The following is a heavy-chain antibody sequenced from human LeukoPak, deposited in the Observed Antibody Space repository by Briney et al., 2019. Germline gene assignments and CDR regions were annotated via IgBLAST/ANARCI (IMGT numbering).Heavy chain of an antibody. CDR2: ISSSSTFT. D-gene: IGHD3-10*01. Sequence: PGGSLRLSCAASGFTFSDYFLSWIRQAPGKGLEWVSYISSSSTFTNYADSVKGRFTISRDNAKNSLYLQMNSLRAEDTAVYYCASYLWSADWGQGTLVTASS. CDR1: GFTFSDYF. J-gene: IGHJ4*02. V-gene: IGHV3-11*06. CDR3: ASYLWSAD.